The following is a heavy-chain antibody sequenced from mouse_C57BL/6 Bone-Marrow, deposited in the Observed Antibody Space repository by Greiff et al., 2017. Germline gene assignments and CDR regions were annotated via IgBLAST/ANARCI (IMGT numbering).Heavy chain of an antibody. CDR2: ISNGGGST. D-gene: IGHD2-4*01. CDR3: ARLGYDYGGWYFDV. Sequence: EVQGVESGGGLVQPGGSLKLSCAASGFTFSDYYMYWVRQTPEKRLEWVAYISNGGGSTSYPDTVKGRFTISRDNATNTLYLPMRRLQSADTAMYYCARLGYDYGGWYFDVWGTGTTVTVSS. V-gene: IGHV5-12*01. CDR1: GFTFSDYY. J-gene: IGHJ1*03.